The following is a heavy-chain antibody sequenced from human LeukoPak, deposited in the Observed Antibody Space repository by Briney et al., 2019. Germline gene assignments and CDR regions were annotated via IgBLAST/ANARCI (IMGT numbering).Heavy chain of an antibody. CDR1: GYTFTSRG. CDR2: INADSGNT. Sequence: ASVKVSCKASGYTFTSRGSSWLRQAPGQGLEWIGWINADSGNTNYAQKLQGRVTLTTDTPTNTAYMELRSLRSDDTAVYYCARDEVSGGWYNHWGQGTLVTVSS. V-gene: IGHV1-18*04. CDR3: ARDEVSGGWYNH. D-gene: IGHD6-19*01. J-gene: IGHJ4*02.